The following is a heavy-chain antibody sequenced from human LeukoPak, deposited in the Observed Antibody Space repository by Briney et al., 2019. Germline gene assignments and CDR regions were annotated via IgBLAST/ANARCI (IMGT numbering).Heavy chain of an antibody. CDR2: ISSSGSTI. V-gene: IGHV3-48*03. J-gene: IGHJ3*02. Sequence: GGSLRLSCAASGFTFSSYEMNWVRQAQGKGLEWVSYISSSGSTIYYADSVKGRFTISRDNAKNSLYLQMNSLRAEDTAVYYCARDGYYDSSGYYNVNDAFDIWGQGTMVTVSS. D-gene: IGHD3-22*01. CDR3: ARDGYYDSSGYYNVNDAFDI. CDR1: GFTFSSYE.